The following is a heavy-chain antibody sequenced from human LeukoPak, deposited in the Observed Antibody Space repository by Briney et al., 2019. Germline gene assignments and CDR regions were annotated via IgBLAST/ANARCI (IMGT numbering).Heavy chain of an antibody. J-gene: IGHJ4*02. V-gene: IGHV3-21*01. CDR3: AREWVGSGKDY. Sequence: PGGSLRLSCTASGFTFNTYSMNWVRLAPGKGLEWVASISDRGSYIYYADSVKGRFTISRDNAKNSLYLQMNSLRAEDTAVYYCAREWVGSGKDYWGQGTLVTVSS. D-gene: IGHD1-26*01. CDR1: GFTFNTYS. CDR2: ISDRGSYI.